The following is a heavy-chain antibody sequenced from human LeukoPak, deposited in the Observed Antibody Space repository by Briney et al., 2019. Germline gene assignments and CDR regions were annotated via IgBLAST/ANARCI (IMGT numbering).Heavy chain of an antibody. V-gene: IGHV3-23*01. J-gene: IGHJ4*02. CDR2: ISGSGGST. D-gene: IGHD3-9*01. Sequence: GGSLRLSCAASGFTFSSYAMSWVRQAPGKGLEWVSAISGSGGSTYYADSVKGRFTISRDNSKNTLYLQMNSLRAEDTAVYCCAKDSDDILTGYYDSWGQGTLVTVSS. CDR3: AKDSDDILTGYYDS. CDR1: GFTFSSYA.